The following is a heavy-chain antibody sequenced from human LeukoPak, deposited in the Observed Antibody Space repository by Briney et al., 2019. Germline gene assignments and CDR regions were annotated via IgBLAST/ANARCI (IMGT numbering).Heavy chain of an antibody. CDR1: GFTFSSYA. J-gene: IGHJ3*01. D-gene: IGHD1-1*01. Sequence: GGSLRLSCAASGFTFSSYAMNWVRQAPGAGLEWVSSISGAGTFIYYADSVKGRFTISRDNTNTSLFLQMNSLRAEDTATYFCARRGTDASFSFFDVWGQGTMVTVSS. CDR2: ISGAGTFI. V-gene: IGHV3-21*01. CDR3: ARRGTDASFSFFDV.